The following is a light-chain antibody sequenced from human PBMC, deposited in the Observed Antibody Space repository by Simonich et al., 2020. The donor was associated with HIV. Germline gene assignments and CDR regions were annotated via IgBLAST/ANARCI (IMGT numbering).Light chain of an antibody. CDR3: QQYYSAPIT. CDR2: WAA. V-gene: IGKV4-1*01. J-gene: IGKJ5*01. CDR1: QSVLYNSNNKNY. Sequence: DIVMTQSPDSLAVSLGERATINRKSSQSVLYNSNNKNYLAWYQQKPGQPPKLLIYWAATREAGVPDRFSGSGSGTDFTLTISSLQAEDVAVYHCQQYYSAPITFGQGTRLEI.